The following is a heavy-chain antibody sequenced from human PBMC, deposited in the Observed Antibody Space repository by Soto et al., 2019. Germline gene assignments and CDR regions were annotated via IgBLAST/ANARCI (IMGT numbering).Heavy chain of an antibody. V-gene: IGHV1-2*02. Sequence: ASVKVYCKASGYTFTGYYMHWVGQDHGEGLEWMGWINPNSGGTNYAQKFQGRVTMTRDTSISTAYMELGRLRPDDTAVYYCATRYYDILTGYYPPGGEAFDIWGQETMVTVSS. CDR2: INPNSGGT. D-gene: IGHD3-9*01. CDR1: GYTFTGYY. J-gene: IGHJ3*02. CDR3: ATRYYDILTGYYPPGGEAFDI.